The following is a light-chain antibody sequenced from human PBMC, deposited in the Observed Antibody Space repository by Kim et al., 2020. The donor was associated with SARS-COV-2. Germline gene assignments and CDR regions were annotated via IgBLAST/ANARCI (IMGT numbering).Light chain of an antibody. Sequence: SYELTQPPSVSVSPGQTASITCSGDKLGDRYANWYRQKPGQSPVVVIYQDGHRPSGIPERFSGSSSGNTATLTISGTQAMDEADYSCQAWDSSVWVFGGG. CDR1: KLGDRY. CDR3: QAWDSSVWV. J-gene: IGLJ3*02. V-gene: IGLV3-1*01. CDR2: QDG.